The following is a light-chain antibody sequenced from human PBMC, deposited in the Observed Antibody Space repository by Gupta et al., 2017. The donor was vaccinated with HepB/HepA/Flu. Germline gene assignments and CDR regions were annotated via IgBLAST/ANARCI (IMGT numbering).Light chain of an antibody. CDR3: CSYACTYTKV. V-gene: IGLV2-11*01. J-gene: IGLJ2*01. Sequence: QSALTPPRSVSGSPGPSVTISCPGTSSDVGGDNYVSWYQQHPGKAPRVSIYDVKKRTSGVPDSFSGSKAGNTASMTISGLQDEEEADYYGCSYACTYTKVFGGGTKLTVL. CDR2: DVK. CDR1: SSDVGGDNY.